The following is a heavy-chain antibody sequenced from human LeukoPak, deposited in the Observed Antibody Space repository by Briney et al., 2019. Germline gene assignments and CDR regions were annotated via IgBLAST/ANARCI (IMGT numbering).Heavy chain of an antibody. CDR2: ISYDGNDK. Sequence: PGGSLRLSCAVSGFIFRSYAMHWVRQAPGKGLEWVAGISYDGNDKHYADSVKDRFIISRDNSKNILFLEMNSLRVEDTALYYCARASQQWLFRVGFEYWVQGNLVTVSS. CDR1: GFIFRSYA. V-gene: IGHV3-30*04. J-gene: IGHJ4*02. D-gene: IGHD6-19*01. CDR3: ARASQQWLFRVGFEY.